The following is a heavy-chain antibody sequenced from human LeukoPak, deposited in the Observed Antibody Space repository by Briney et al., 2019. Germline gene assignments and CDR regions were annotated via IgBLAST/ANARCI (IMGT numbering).Heavy chain of an antibody. CDR3: AMYDFWSGYYTSRDY. V-gene: IGHV4-39*01. J-gene: IGHJ4*02. D-gene: IGHD3-3*01. CDR1: GGSISSSSYY. CDR2: IYYSGST. Sequence: PSETLSLTSTVTGGSISSSSYYWCWISQPPGKRLEWFGSIYYSGSTYYNPSLKSRVTISVDTSKNQFSLKLSSVTAADTAVYYCAMYDFWSGYYTSRDYWGQGTLVTVSS.